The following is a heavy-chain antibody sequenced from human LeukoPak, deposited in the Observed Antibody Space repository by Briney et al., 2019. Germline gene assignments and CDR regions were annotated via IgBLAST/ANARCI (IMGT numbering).Heavy chain of an antibody. D-gene: IGHD2-8*01. CDR2: IYYSGST. Sequence: SETLSLTCTVSGGSISSYYSSWIRQPPGKGLEWIGYIYYSGSTNYNPSLKSRVTISVDTSKNQFSLKLSSVTAADTAVYYCASVLGYCTNGVCYKNWFDPWGQGTLVTVSS. CDR3: ASVLGYCTNGVCYKNWFDP. CDR1: GGSISSYY. J-gene: IGHJ5*02. V-gene: IGHV4-59*08.